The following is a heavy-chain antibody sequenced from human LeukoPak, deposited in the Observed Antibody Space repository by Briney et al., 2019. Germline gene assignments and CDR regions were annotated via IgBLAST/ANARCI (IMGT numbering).Heavy chain of an antibody. CDR2: ISSSSSYT. V-gene: IGHV3-11*06. CDR1: GFTFSDYY. J-gene: IGHJ4*02. D-gene: IGHD6-19*01. Sequence: GGSLRLSCAASGFTFSDYYMSWIRQAPGKGLEWVSYISSSSSYTNYADSVKGRFTISRDNAKNSLYLQMNSLRAEDTAVYYCARSQVSSGWYGDYWGQGTLVTVSS. CDR3: ARSQVSSGWYGDY.